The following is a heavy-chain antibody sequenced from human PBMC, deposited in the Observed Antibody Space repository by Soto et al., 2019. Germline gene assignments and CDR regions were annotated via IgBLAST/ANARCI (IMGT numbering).Heavy chain of an antibody. CDR3: AKDRDYPRDQFHY. CDR2: ISANGQGI. Sequence: GGSLRPSCTASGFTFTYYAFSWVRQAPGKGLEWVSAISANGQGIYYADSVRGRFTISRDNSKNTVFLHMDSLRAEDTAVYYCAKDRDYPRDQFHYWGQGSLVTVS. J-gene: IGHJ4*02. V-gene: IGHV3-23*01. D-gene: IGHD2-2*01. CDR1: GFTFTYYA.